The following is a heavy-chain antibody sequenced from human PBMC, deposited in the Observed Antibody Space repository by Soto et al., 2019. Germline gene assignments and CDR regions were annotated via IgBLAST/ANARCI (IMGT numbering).Heavy chain of an antibody. Sequence: PSETLSLTCTVSGVSITSHYWSWIRQSPGKGLEWIAYMHHSGSTNYNPSLKSRVTVSIDTSKSQVSLRLSSVTAADTAVYYCAAGGGLPRYYWGQGTLVTVSS. D-gene: IGHD5-12*01. J-gene: IGHJ4*02. CDR3: AAGGGLPRYY. CDR1: GVSITSHY. CDR2: MHHSGST. V-gene: IGHV4-59*11.